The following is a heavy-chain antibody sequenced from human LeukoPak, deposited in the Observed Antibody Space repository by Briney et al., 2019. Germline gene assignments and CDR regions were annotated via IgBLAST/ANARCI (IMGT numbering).Heavy chain of an antibody. Sequence: SGPALVKPTQTLTLTCTFSGFSLSTGGLGVGWIRQSPGKALEWLAVIYWDDDKRYSLSLQSRLSITKDTSKNQVVLTVTNMDPVDTATYFCARAAGHFDYWGQGTLVTVSS. CDR3: ARAAGHFDY. V-gene: IGHV2-5*02. CDR1: GFSLSTGGLG. CDR2: IYWDDDK. D-gene: IGHD1-14*01. J-gene: IGHJ4*02.